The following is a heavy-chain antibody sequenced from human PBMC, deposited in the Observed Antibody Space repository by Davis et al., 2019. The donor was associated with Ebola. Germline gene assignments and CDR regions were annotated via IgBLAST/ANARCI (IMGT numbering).Heavy chain of an antibody. J-gene: IGHJ4*02. D-gene: IGHD3-22*01. V-gene: IGHV4-59*02. CDR1: DGSVRSYY. CDR2: IHYSGST. Sequence: SETLSLTCTVSDGSVRSYYWNWIRQAPGKGLEWVAYIHYSGSTNYNPSLKSRVTISVDTSKNQFSLKLSSVTAADTAVYYCARPRYYYDSSGYYGYWGQGTLVTVSS. CDR3: ARPRYYYDSSGYYGY.